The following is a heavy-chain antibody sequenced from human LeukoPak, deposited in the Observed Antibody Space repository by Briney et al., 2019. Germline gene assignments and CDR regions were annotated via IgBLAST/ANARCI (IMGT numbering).Heavy chain of an antibody. CDR2: IYSGGST. CDR3: ASSSGSWGFDY. J-gene: IGHJ4*02. Sequence: GGSLRLSCAASGFSVSGNYMSWVRQAPGKWLEWVSVIYSGGSTDYADSVKGRFTISRDNSKNTLYLQMNSLRAEDMAVYYCASSSGSWGFDYWGQGTLVTVSS. CDR1: GFSVSGNY. D-gene: IGHD1-26*01. V-gene: IGHV3-53*01.